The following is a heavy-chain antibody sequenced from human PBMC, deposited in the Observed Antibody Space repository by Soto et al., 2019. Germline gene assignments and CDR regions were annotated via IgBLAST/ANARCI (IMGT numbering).Heavy chain of an antibody. CDR1: GFTFSSYW. CDR3: ARDRFIMITFGGAQQFFDY. V-gene: IGHV3-7*05. CDR2: IKQDGSEK. J-gene: IGHJ4*02. Sequence: GGSLRLSCAASGFTFSSYWMSWVRQAPGKGLEWVANIKQDGSEKYYVDSVKGRFTISRDNAKNSLYLQMNSLRAEDTAVYYCARDRFIMITFGGAQQFFDYWGQGTLVTVSS. D-gene: IGHD3-16*01.